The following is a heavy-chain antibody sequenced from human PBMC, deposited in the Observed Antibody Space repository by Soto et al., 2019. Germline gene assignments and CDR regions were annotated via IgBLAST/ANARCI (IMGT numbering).Heavy chain of an antibody. Sequence: PVGSMRLSCEASGFSFSTYSMHGARQTTGKGLEWVSSIGRRSDIYYADSVKGRFTISRDNAKNSVSLQMNSLRDEDTAVYYCAREETAWPLAYGLDVWGQGTTVTVSS. CDR1: GFSFSTYS. D-gene: IGHD2-21*02. J-gene: IGHJ6*02. CDR2: IGRRSDI. CDR3: AREETAWPLAYGLDV. V-gene: IGHV3-21*01.